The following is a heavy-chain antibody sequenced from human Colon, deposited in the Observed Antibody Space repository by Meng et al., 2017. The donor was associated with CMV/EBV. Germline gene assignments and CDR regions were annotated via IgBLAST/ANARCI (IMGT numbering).Heavy chain of an antibody. J-gene: IGHJ5*02. Sequence: CAASEFTFSNYWMHWVRQAPGKGLMWVARISENGRDTDYADSVKGRFTISRDNAGHTLYLQLNSLRAEDTAVCYCTRGGFNAGWFDPWGLGTLVTVSS. V-gene: IGHV3-74*01. D-gene: IGHD2/OR15-2a*01. CDR1: EFTFSNYW. CDR3: TRGGFNAGWFDP. CDR2: ISENGRDT.